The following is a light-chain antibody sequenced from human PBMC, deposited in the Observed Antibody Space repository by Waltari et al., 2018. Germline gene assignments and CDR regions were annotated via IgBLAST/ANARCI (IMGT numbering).Light chain of an antibody. CDR2: KAS. CDR1: QSISSW. Sequence: DIQMTQSPSTLSASVGDRVTITCRASQSISSWLVWYQQKPGKAPKLLIYKASSLESGVPSTFSGSGSGTEFTLTISSLQPDDFGTYYCQQYNSFTWTFGQGTKVEIK. J-gene: IGKJ1*01. CDR3: QQYNSFTWT. V-gene: IGKV1-5*03.